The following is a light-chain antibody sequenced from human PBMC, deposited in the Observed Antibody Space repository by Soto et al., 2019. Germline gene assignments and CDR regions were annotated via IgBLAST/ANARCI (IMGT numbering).Light chain of an antibody. V-gene: IGKV3-20*01. CDR3: QQYGTRPWT. CDR1: QTVSGSY. CDR2: DAS. J-gene: IGKJ1*01. Sequence: EIVLTQSPGTLSLSPGERASLSCRARQTVSGSYLAWYQQKPGQSPRLLIYDASSRATGIPDRFSGSGSGTDFTRTISRLEPEDFAVYYCQQYGTRPWTFGQGTKVEIK.